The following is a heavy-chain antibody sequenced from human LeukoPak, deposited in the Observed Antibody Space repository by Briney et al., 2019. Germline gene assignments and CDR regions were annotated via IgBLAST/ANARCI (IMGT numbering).Heavy chain of an antibody. J-gene: IGHJ4*02. D-gene: IGHD6-6*01. CDR3: ARDLPSSGGY. CDR2: IYHSGST. V-gene: IGHV4-38-2*02. Sequence: SETLSLTCTVSGYSISSGYYWGWIRQPPGKGLEWIGSIYHSGSTYYNPSLKSRVTISVDTSKNQFSLKLSSVTAADTAVYYCARDLPSSGGYWGQGTLVTVSS. CDR1: GYSISSGYY.